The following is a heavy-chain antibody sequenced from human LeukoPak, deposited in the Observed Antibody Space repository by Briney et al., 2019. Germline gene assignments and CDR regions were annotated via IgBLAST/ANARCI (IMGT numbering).Heavy chain of an antibody. J-gene: IGHJ6*03. D-gene: IGHD3-16*01. CDR2: ICGSGDKK. V-gene: IGHV3-23*01. Sequence: PGESLRLSCAASGFTFSSYAMSWVRQAPGGGLEWVSAICGSGDKKYHADSEKGRFTISSDNSTNSMSLQIDNLRAEATALYCAAKDATVWGYRRAFMNVWGKGTTVSVS. CDR1: GFTFSSYA. CDR3: AKDATVWGYRRAFMNV.